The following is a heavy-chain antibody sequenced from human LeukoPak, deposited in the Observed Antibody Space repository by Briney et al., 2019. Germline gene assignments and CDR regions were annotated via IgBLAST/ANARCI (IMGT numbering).Heavy chain of an antibody. CDR1: GGTFSSYA. D-gene: IGHD5-12*01. CDR3: ARKPIVATRAPDY. J-gene: IGHJ4*02. CDR2: MNPNSGNT. V-gene: IGHV1-8*03. Sequence: ASVKVSCKASGGTFSSYAISWVRQATGQGLEWMGWMNPNSGNTGYAQKFQGRVTITRNTSISTAYMELSSLRSDDTAVYYCARKPIVATRAPDYWGQGTLVTVSS.